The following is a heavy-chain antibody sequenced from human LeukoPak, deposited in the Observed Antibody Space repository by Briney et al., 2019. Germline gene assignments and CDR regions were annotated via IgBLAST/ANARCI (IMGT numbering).Heavy chain of an antibody. J-gene: IGHJ4*02. CDR3: ARITDSGSYYYFDY. V-gene: IGHV4-30-2*01. Sequence: SETLSLTCTVSGGSISSGGYYWSWIRQPPGKGLEWIGYIYHSGSTYYNPSLKSRVTISVDRSKNQFSLKLSSVTAADTAVYYCARITDSGSYYYFDYWGQGTLVTVSS. CDR1: GGSISSGGYY. D-gene: IGHD1-26*01. CDR2: IYHSGST.